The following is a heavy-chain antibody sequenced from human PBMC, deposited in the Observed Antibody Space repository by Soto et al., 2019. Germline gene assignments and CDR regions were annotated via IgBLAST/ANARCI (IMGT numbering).Heavy chain of an antibody. CDR1: GYTFTSDG. CDR3: ARDLGQQLFDD. CDR2: ISAYNGNK. V-gene: IGHV1-18*01. J-gene: IGHJ5*02. D-gene: IGHD6-13*01. Sequence: QVQLGQAGAEVKKPGASVKVSCKASGYTFTSDGISWGRQAPGQGLEWMGWISAYNGNKKYAQKLQGRVSMTTDTSTSTADMELRSLRSDDTAVYYCARDLGQQLFDDWGQGTLGTVSS.